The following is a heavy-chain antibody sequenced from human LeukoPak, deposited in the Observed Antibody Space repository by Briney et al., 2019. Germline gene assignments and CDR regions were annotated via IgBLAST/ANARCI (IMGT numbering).Heavy chain of an antibody. CDR3: ASEIVAAGTGY. V-gene: IGHV4-39*01. D-gene: IGHD6-13*01. Sequence: PSETLSLTCSVSGGSISSTSYYWAWIRQPPGKGLEWIGSIYYSGNTYYNPSLKGRVIISVDTSKNQFSLTLSSVTAADRAVYYCASEIVAAGTGYWGQGTLVTVSS. CDR1: GGSISSTSYY. CDR2: IYYSGNT. J-gene: IGHJ4*02.